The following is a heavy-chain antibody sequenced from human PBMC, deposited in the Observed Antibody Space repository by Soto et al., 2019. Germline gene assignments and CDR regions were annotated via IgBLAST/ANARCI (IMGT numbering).Heavy chain of an antibody. CDR3: ARGGSSGWSSDGYNWFDP. J-gene: IGHJ5*02. D-gene: IGHD6-19*01. Sequence: QVQLVQSGAEVKKPGSSVKVSCKASGGTFSSYAISWVRQAPGQGLEWMGGIIPIFGTANYAQKFQGRVTMTADKSPSTAYMGMSSLRSEDTAVYYCARGGSSGWSSDGYNWFDPWGQGTLVTVSS. V-gene: IGHV1-69*06. CDR2: IIPIFGTA. CDR1: GGTFSSYA.